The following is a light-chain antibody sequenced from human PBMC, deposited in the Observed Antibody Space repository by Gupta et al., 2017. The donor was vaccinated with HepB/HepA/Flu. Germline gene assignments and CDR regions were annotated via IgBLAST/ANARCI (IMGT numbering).Light chain of an antibody. J-gene: IGKJ4*01. CDR1: QDISNY. Sequence: DIQMTQSPSSLSASVGDRVTITCQASQDISNYLNWYQQKPGKAPKLLIYDASNVETGVPSRFSGSGSGTDFTFTISSRQPEDFATYYCQQEYNLPLTFGGGTKVEIK. CDR3: QQEYNLPLT. V-gene: IGKV1-33*01. CDR2: DAS.